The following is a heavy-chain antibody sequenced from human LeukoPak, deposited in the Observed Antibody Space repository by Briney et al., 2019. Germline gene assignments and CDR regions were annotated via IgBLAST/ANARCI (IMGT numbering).Heavy chain of an antibody. J-gene: IGHJ5*02. Sequence: SETLSLTCTVSGGSISSGGYYWSWIRQHPGKGLEWIGYIYYSGSTYYNPSLKSRVTISVDTSKNQFSLKLSSVTAADTAVYYCARGQQLVSVWFDPWGQGTLVTVSS. V-gene: IGHV4-31*03. CDR2: IYYSGST. CDR3: ARGQQLVSVWFDP. D-gene: IGHD6-13*01. CDR1: GGSISSGGYY.